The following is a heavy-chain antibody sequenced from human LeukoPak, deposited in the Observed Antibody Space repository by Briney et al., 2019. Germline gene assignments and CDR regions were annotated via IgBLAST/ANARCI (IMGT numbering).Heavy chain of an antibody. CDR3: ARRTGYSGSLDY. D-gene: IGHD5-12*01. V-gene: IGHV4-59*08. Sequence: SETLSLTCSVSGGSISSYYWSWIRQPPGKGLEWIGNIYYSGSTIYNPSLKSRVTMSVDTSKNQFSLKLSSVTAADTAVYYCARRTGYSGSLDYWGQGTLVTVSS. J-gene: IGHJ4*02. CDR1: GGSISSYY. CDR2: IYYSGST.